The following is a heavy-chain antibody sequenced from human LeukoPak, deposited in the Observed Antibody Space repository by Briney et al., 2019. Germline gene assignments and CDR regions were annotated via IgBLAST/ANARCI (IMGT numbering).Heavy chain of an antibody. J-gene: IGHJ5*02. CDR3: ARDASRTGMT. Sequence: GGSLRLSCAASGFTFSSYEMNWVRQAPGKGLEWVSYISSSGSTIYYADSVKGRFTISRDNAKNSVYLQMNSLRGEDTAVYYCARDASRTGMTWGQGTLVTVSS. V-gene: IGHV3-48*03. CDR2: ISSSGSTI. D-gene: IGHD1-1*01. CDR1: GFTFSSYE.